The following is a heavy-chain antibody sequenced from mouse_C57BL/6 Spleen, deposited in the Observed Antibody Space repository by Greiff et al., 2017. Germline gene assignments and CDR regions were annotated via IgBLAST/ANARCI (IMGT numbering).Heavy chain of an antibody. J-gene: IGHJ4*01. V-gene: IGHV5-15*01. CDR3: ARQDGGYAMDY. CDR2: ISNLAYSI. CDR1: GFTFSDYG. Sequence: EVKLVESGGGLVQPGGSLKLSCAASGFTFSDYGMAWVRQAPRKGPEWVAFISNLAYSIYYADTVTGRFTISRANAKNTLYLEMSSLRSEDTAMYYCARQDGGYAMDYWGQGASVTVSS.